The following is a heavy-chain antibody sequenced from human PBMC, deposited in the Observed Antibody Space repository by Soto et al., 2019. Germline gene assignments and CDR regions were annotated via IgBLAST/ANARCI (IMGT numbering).Heavy chain of an antibody. J-gene: IGHJ4*02. CDR3: ARDSGVGSSGWYGSRVDYFDY. D-gene: IGHD6-19*01. Sequence: EVQLVESGGGLVQPGGSLRLSCAASGFTFSSYWMSWVRQAPGKGLEWVVNIKQDGSEKYYVDSVKGRFTISRDNAKNSLYLQMNSLRAEDTAVYYCARDSGVGSSGWYGSRVDYFDYWGQGTLVTVSS. V-gene: IGHV3-7*05. CDR1: GFTFSSYW. CDR2: IKQDGSEK.